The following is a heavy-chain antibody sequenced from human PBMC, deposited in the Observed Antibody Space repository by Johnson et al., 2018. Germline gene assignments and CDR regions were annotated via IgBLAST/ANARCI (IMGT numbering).Heavy chain of an antibody. V-gene: IGHV3-11*01. CDR3: TRELGDALDV. CDR2: ISNTGVTK. J-gene: IGHJ3*01. Sequence: VQLLESGGGLVKPGGSLRLSCAASGFIFSDYYMAWIRQAPGKGLQWVSYISNTGVTKTYADSGEGRFTISRDNAKNSLYLEMNSLRADDTAVDYRTRELGDALDVWGQGTVVAVSS. D-gene: IGHD3-3*02. CDR1: GFIFSDYY.